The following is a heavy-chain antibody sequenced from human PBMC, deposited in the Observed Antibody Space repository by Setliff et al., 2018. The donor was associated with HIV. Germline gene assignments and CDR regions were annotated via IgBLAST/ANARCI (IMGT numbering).Heavy chain of an antibody. CDR3: ARDVRYYDILTGYVAFYYYYMDV. J-gene: IGHJ6*03. V-gene: IGHV4-4*07. Sequence: PSETLSLTCAVDGESFSDYYWSWFRQPAGKGLEWIGRIYTSGSTNYNPSLTSRVTISVDTSQNQFSLKLSSVTAADTAVYYCARDVRYYDILTGYVAFYYYYMDVWGKGTTVTVSS. CDR1: GESFSDYY. CDR2: IYTSGST. D-gene: IGHD3-9*01.